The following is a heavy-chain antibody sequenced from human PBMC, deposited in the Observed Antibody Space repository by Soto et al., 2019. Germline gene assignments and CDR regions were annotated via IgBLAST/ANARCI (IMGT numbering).Heavy chain of an antibody. CDR3: ERDRTTVGTPYYYYGMDV. J-gene: IGHJ6*02. CDR1: GGTFSSYA. CDR2: IIPIFGTA. D-gene: IGHD1-26*01. V-gene: IGHV1-69*12. Sequence: QVQLVQSGAEVKKPGSSVKVSCKASGGTFSSYAISWVRQAPGQVLEWMGGIIPIFGTANYAQKFQGRVTITADESTSTAYMELSSLRSEDTDVYYCERDRTTVGTPYYYYGMDVWGQGTPVTVSS.